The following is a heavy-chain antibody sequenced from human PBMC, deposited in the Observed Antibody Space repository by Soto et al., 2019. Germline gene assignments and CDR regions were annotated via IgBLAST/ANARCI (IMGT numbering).Heavy chain of an antibody. V-gene: IGHV3-30*18. J-gene: IGHJ4*02. D-gene: IGHD6-19*01. CDR3: AKGGRQWLVTSDFNY. Sequence: VQLVESGGGVVQPGRSLRLSCAASGFTFSDYAMHWVRQAPGKGLEGVAVVSHDGRNTHYADSVKGRFTISRDSSKNTVSLEMTRLRAEDTAVYYCAKGGRQWLVTSDFNYWGQGALVTVSS. CDR2: VSHDGRNT. CDR1: GFTFSDYA.